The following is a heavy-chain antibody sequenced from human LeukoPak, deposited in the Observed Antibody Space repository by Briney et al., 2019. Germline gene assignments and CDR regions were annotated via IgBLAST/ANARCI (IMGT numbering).Heavy chain of an antibody. D-gene: IGHD6-6*01. V-gene: IGHV3-7*01. Sequence: GGSLRLSCAASGFTFSSYWMSWVRQAPGKGLEWVANIKQDGNEKYYVDSVKGRFTISRDNAKNSLYLQMNSLRAEDTAEYYCARVYSSSSGRALDYWGQGTLVTVSS. CDR3: ARVYSSSSGRALDY. J-gene: IGHJ4*02. CDR1: GFTFSSYW. CDR2: IKQDGNEK.